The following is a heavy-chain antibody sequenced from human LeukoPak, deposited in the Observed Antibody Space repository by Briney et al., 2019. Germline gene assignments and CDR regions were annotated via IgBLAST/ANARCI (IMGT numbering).Heavy chain of an antibody. CDR2: IYYSGST. D-gene: IGHD1-26*01. CDR1: GGSIRSGDYS. J-gene: IGHJ4*02. Sequence: PSETLSLTCTVSGGSIRSGDYSWNWIRQHPGKGLEWIGYIYYSGSTYYNPSLTSRVTMSVDTSKNQFSLKLSSVTAADTAVYYCASLGSYYGLNYWGQGTLVTVSS. CDR3: ASLGSYYGLNY. V-gene: IGHV4-31*03.